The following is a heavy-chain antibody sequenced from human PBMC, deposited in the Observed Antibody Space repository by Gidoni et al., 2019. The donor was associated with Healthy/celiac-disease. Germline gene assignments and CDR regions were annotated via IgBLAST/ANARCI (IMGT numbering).Heavy chain of an antibody. CDR2: ISWNSGSI. V-gene: IGHV3-9*01. CDR1: GFTFDDYA. CDR3: AKGINMAAGTGFDY. J-gene: IGHJ4*02. Sequence: EVQLVESGGGLVQPGRSLRLSCAASGFTFDDYAMHWVRQAPGKGLEWVSGISWNSGSIGYADSVKGRFTISRDNAKNSLYLQMNSLRAEDTGLYYCAKGINMAAGTGFDYWGQGTLVTVSS. D-gene: IGHD6-13*01.